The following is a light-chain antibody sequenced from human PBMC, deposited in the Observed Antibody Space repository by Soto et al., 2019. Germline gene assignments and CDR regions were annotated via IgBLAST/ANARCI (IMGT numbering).Light chain of an antibody. J-gene: IGLJ2*01. CDR3: SSYTTSSTVV. CDR2: DVA. Sequence: QSALTQPASVFGSPGQSITISCTGTSSDVGAYNYVSWYQQHPGKAPKLMIYDVAQRPSGVSNRFSGSKSGNTASLTISGLQAEDEADYYCSSYTTSSTVVFGGGTKVTVL. V-gene: IGLV2-14*03. CDR1: SSDVGAYNY.